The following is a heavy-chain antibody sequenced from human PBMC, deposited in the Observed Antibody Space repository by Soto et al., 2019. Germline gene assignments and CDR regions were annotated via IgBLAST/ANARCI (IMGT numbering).Heavy chain of an antibody. D-gene: IGHD6-13*01. CDR1: GGSISSNNYH. Sequence: PSETLSLTCTVSGGSISSNNYHWGWIRQPPGKGLDWIGTIYYSRSTYYNPSLKSRVTISVDTSKNQFSLELISVTAADTAVYYCARILTAAAHTDYWGQGTLVT. J-gene: IGHJ4*02. V-gene: IGHV4-39*01. CDR3: ARILTAAAHTDY. CDR2: IYYSRST.